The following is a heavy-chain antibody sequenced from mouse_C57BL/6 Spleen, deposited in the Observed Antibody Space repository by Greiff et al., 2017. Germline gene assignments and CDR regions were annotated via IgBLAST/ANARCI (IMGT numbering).Heavy chain of an antibody. CDR2: IDPNSGGT. Sequence: QVQLQQPGAELVKPGASVKLSCKASGYTFTSYWMHWVKQRPGRGLEWIGRIDPNSGGTKYNEKFKSKATLTVDKPSNTAYMQLSSLTSEDSAVYYCAIVSYGYDGVFYAMDYWGQGTSVTVSS. CDR1: GYTFTSYW. D-gene: IGHD2-2*01. V-gene: IGHV1-72*01. CDR3: AIVSYGYDGVFYAMDY. J-gene: IGHJ4*01.